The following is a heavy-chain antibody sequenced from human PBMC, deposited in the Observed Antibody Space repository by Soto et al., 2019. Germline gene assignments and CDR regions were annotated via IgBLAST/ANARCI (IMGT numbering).Heavy chain of an antibody. CDR1: GYTFTSYY. Sequence: ASVKVSCKASGYTFTSYYMHWVRQAPGQGLEWMGIINPSGGSTSYAQKFQGRVTMTRDTSTSTVYMELSSLRSEDTAVYYCARGCTNGVCSTYYFDYWGQGTLVTVSS. J-gene: IGHJ4*02. CDR3: ARGCTNGVCSTYYFDY. V-gene: IGHV1-46*01. CDR2: INPSGGST. D-gene: IGHD2-8*01.